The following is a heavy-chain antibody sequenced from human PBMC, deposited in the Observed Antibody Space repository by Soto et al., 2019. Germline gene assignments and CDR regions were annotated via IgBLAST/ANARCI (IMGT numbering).Heavy chain of an antibody. J-gene: IGHJ4*02. Sequence: QVQLVEAGGGVVQPGRSLRLSCAASGFTFSSYAMHWVRQAPGKGLEWVAVISYDGSNKYYADSVKGRFTISRDNSINTLCMQMNSLSAEDTAVYYCARDKRDLRFLEWSYYFDFWGQGTLVTVSS. D-gene: IGHD3-3*01. CDR1: GFTFSSYA. CDR3: ARDKRDLRFLEWSYYFDF. CDR2: ISYDGSNK. V-gene: IGHV3-30-3*01.